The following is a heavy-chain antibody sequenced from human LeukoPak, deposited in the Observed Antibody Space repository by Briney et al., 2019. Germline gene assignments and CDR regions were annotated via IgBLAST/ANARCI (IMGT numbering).Heavy chain of an antibody. Sequence: SETLSLTCAVYGGSFSGYYWSWIRQPPGKGLEWIGEINHSGSTNYNPSLKSRVTISVDTSKNQFSLKLSSVTAADTAVYYCARHRVSYYYDSSGYFHRRGFFDYWGQGTLVTVSS. V-gene: IGHV4-34*01. D-gene: IGHD3-22*01. CDR2: INHSGST. CDR1: GGSFSGYY. J-gene: IGHJ4*02. CDR3: ARHRVSYYYDSSGYFHRRGFFDY.